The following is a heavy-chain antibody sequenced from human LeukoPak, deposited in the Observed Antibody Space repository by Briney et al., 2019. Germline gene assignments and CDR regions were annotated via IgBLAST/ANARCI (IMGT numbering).Heavy chain of an antibody. D-gene: IGHD3-3*01. Sequence: GGSLRLSCAASGFTFSSYAMHWVRQAPGKGLEWVANIKQDGSERYYVDSVKGRFTISRDNAKNSLYLQMNSLRAEDTAVYYCARHGAVYDFWSGYYDYYYYMDVWAKGPRSPSP. CDR2: IKQDGSER. V-gene: IGHV3-7*01. CDR3: ARHGAVYDFWSGYYDYYYYMDV. CDR1: GFTFSSYA. J-gene: IGHJ6*03.